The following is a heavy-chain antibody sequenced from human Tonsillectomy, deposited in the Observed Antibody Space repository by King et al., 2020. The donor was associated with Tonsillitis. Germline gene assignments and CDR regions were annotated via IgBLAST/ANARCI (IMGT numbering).Heavy chain of an antibody. Sequence: QLQESGPGLVKPSETLSLTCTVSGGSISSYYWSWIRQPPGKGLEWIGYIYYSGSTNYNPSLKSRVTISVDTSKNQFSLKLSSGTAADTAVYYCARGGRQFGELQDSGGQGTLVTVSS. D-gene: IGHD3-10*01. J-gene: IGHJ1*01. V-gene: IGHV4-59*01. CDR2: IYYSGST. CDR1: GGSISSYY. CDR3: ARGGRQFGELQDS.